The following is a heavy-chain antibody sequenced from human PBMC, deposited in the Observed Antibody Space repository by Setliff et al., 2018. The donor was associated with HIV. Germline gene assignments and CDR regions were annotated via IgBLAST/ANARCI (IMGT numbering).Heavy chain of an antibody. CDR1: GYTFTDYF. J-gene: IGHJ5*02. CDR2: ISPNNGDT. CDR3: ARARGSSGWYAWFDP. D-gene: IGHD6-13*01. V-gene: IGHV1-2*02. Sequence: ASVKVSCKASGYTFTDYFLHWVRQAPGQGLEWMGWISPNNGDTTIPRRFRGRVTLTRDTSINTAYMELSGLRSDDTAVYYCARARGSSGWYAWFDPWGQGTLVTVSS.